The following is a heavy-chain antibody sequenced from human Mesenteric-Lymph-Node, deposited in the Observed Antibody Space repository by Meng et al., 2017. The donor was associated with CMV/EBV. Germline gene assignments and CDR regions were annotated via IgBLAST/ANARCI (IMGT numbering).Heavy chain of an antibody. CDR1: RFTFSSYA. J-gene: IGHJ6*02. CDR2: IRYDESDK. CDR3: ARVETSYYYYGMDV. Sequence: GESLKISCAASRFTFSSYAMHWVRQAPGKGLEWVAFIRYDESDKKYADSVKGRFTISRDNAKNSLYLQMNSLRAEDTAVYYCARVETSYYYYGMDVWGQGTTVTVSS. V-gene: IGHV3-30*02.